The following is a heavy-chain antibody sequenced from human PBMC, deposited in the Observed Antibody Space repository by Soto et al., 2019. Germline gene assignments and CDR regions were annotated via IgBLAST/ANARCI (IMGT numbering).Heavy chain of an antibody. D-gene: IGHD2-2*01. CDR2: IYPGDSDT. V-gene: IGHV5-51*01. J-gene: IGHJ6*02. Sequence: GESLKISCKGSGYSFTSYWIGWVRQMPGKGLEWMGIIYPGDSDTRYSPFFQGQVTISADKSISTAYLQWSSLKASDTAMYYCARVLVPAAMRAWEGYYYGMDVWGQGTTVTVSS. CDR3: ARVLVPAAMRAWEGYYYGMDV. CDR1: GYSFTSYW.